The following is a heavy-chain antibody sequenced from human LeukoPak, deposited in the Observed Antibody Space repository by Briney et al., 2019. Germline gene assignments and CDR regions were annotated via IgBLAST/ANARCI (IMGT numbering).Heavy chain of an antibody. CDR1: GGSISSGSFY. CDR2: IYTSGST. D-gene: IGHD3-10*02. Sequence: PSQTLSLTCTVSGGSISSGSFYWSWIRQPAGKGLEWIGRIYTSGSTNYNPSLKSRVTISVDTSKNQFSLKLISVTAADTAVYYCARERYYYARGGLDVWGKGTTVTVSS. CDR3: ARERYYYARGGLDV. V-gene: IGHV4-61*02. J-gene: IGHJ6*04.